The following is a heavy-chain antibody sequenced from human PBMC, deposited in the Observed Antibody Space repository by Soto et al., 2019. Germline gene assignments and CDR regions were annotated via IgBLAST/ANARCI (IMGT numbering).Heavy chain of an antibody. J-gene: IGHJ5*02. CDR2: ISGSGFKK. Sequence: GGSLRLSCAASGFIFENFGMSWVRQAPGKGLEWISSISGSGFKKYYADSVKGRFTISRDNSKSTVYLELNNLSAEDTAVYHCTKNQGVELVPLATVDWFDPWGQGSVVTVSS. D-gene: IGHD2-15*01. CDR3: TKNQGVELVPLATVDWFDP. V-gene: IGHV3-23*01. CDR1: GFIFENFG.